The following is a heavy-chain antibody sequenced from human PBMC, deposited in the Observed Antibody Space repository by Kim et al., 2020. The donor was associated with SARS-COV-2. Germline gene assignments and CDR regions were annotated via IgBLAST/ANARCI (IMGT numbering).Heavy chain of an antibody. CDR3: ASVQGWRRKLVTAPFDP. J-gene: IGHJ5*02. D-gene: IGHD6-6*01. V-gene: IGHV4-39*01. CDR2: IYYSGST. CDR1: GGTISSSSYY. Sequence: SETLSLTCTASGGTISSSSYYWGWIRQPPGKGLVWIGSIYYSGSTYYNASLKSRVTISVDTSKNQFSLKLSSVTAADTAVYYCASVQGWRRKLVTAPFDP.